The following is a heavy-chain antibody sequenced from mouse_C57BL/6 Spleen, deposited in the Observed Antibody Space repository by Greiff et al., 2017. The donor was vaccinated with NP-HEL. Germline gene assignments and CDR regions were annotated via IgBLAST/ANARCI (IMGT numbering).Heavy chain of an antibody. CDR2: INYDGSST. Sequence: EVKVVESEGGLVQPGSSMKLSCTASGFTFSDYYMAWVRQVPEKGLEWVANINYDGSSTYYLDSLKSRFIISRDNAKNILYLQMSSLKSEDTATYYCARATVDWYFDVWGTGTTVTVSS. CDR1: GFTFSDYY. J-gene: IGHJ1*03. V-gene: IGHV5-16*01. D-gene: IGHD1-1*01. CDR3: ARATVDWYFDV.